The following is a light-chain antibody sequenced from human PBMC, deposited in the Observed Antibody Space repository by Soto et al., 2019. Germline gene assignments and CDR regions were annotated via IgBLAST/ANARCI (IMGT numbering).Light chain of an antibody. Sequence: DIVMTQSPDSLAVSLGERATINCKSSQSLLYSSNYKNYLAWYQQKSGQPPKLLISWASTRESGVPERFSGSGSGTDFTLTISSLQAEDVAVYFCQQYYSTPPYSFGQGTKLEI. CDR3: QQYYSTPPYS. CDR2: WAS. J-gene: IGKJ2*03. V-gene: IGKV4-1*01. CDR1: QSLLYSSNYKNY.